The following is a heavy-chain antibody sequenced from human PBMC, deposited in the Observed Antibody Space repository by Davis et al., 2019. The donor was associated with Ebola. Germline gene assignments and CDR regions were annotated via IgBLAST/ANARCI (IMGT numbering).Heavy chain of an antibody. CDR2: ISGYGDYR. V-gene: IGHV3-23*01. CDR1: GFTFSSYA. Sequence: GESLKISCAASGFTFSSYAMSWVRQTPGKGLEWVAAISGYGDYRYYAVSVQGRFSISRDSSKSTLYLQMRNLRAEDAALYYCARGGLGNYNHYGLDVWGQGTSVTVSS. CDR3: ARGGLGNYNHYGLDV. J-gene: IGHJ6*02. D-gene: IGHD6-6*01.